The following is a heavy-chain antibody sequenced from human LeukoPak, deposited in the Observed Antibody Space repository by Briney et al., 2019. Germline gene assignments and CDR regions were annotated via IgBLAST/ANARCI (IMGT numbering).Heavy chain of an antibody. D-gene: IGHD4-11*01. CDR2: IKQDGSEK. CDR3: ASGQTTILFDY. Sequence: PGGSLRLSCAASGFTFSNYWMSWVRQAPGKGLEWVANIKQDGSEKCYVDSVKGRFTISRDNAKNSLYLQMNSLRAEDTAVYYCASGQTTILFDYWGQGTLVTVSS. CDR1: GFTFSNYW. J-gene: IGHJ4*02. V-gene: IGHV3-7*01.